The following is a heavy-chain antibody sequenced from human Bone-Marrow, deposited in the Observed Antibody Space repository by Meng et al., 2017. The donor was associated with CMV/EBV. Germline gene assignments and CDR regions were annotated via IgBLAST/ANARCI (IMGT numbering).Heavy chain of an antibody. D-gene: IGHD2-2*01. J-gene: IGHJ4*02. CDR2: IYSSGST. V-gene: IGHV4-39*07. CDR1: GGSISSSRYY. CDR3: ARDIAYCSSTSCPPDF. Sequence: SETLSLTCTVSGGSISSSRYYWVWIRQPPGKGLEWIGSIYSSGSTYYNPSLQSRVTISVDMSKNQFSLKLSSVTAADTAVYYCARDIAYCSSTSCPPDFWGQGTLVTVSS.